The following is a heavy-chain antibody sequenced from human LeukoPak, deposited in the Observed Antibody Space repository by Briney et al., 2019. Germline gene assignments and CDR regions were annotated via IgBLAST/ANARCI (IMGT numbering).Heavy chain of an antibody. CDR2: ISSNGGST. CDR1: GFTFSSYA. D-gene: IGHD6-13*01. V-gene: IGHV3-64*01. J-gene: IGHJ5*02. Sequence: QSGGSLRLSCAASGFTFSSYAMHWVRQAPGKGLEYVSAISSNGGSTYYANSVKGRFTISRDNSKNTLYLQMGSLRAEDMAVYYCARSGIAAAGTLYNWFDPWGQGTLVTVSS. CDR3: ARSGIAAAGTLYNWFDP.